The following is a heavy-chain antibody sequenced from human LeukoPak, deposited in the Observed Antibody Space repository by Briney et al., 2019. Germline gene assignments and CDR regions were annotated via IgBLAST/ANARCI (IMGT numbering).Heavy chain of an antibody. CDR1: GGSFSGYY. J-gene: IGHJ4*02. D-gene: IGHD6-6*01. CDR3: ARADSSSFFDY. V-gene: IGHV4-34*01. Sequence: SETLSLTCAVYGGSFSGYYWSWIRQPPGKGLEWIGEINHSGSTNYNPSLKSRVTISVDTSKNQYSLKLSSVTAADTAVYYCARADSSSFFDYWGQGTLVTVSS. CDR2: INHSGST.